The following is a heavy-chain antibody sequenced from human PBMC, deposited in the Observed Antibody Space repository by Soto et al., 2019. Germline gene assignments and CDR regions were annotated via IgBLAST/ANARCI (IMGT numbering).Heavy chain of an antibody. Sequence: QVQLVQSGAEVKKPGSSVKVSCKASGGIFNSYAISWVRQAPGQGLEWMGGILAVFGTPSSSQKFQGRVTITADRSTSTAYMELSSLRSEDTAVYYCARSAAAGLKGGMDVWGQGTRVTVSS. CDR1: GGIFNSYA. CDR3: ARSAAAGLKGGMDV. CDR2: ILAVFGTP. V-gene: IGHV1-69*06. D-gene: IGHD6-13*01. J-gene: IGHJ6*02.